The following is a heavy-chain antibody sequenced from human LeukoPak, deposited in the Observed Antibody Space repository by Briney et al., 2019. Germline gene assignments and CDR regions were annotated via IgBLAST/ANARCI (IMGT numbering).Heavy chain of an antibody. CDR2: IYYSGST. Sequence: SQTLSLTCTVSGGSISSGGYYWSWIRQHPGQGPEWIGYIYYSGSTYYNPSLKSRATISVDTSKNQFSLKLSSVTAADTAVYYCARAARDSSGYVHGYTSWGQGTLVTVSS. D-gene: IGHD3-22*01. CDR3: ARAARDSSGYVHGYTS. V-gene: IGHV4-31*03. J-gene: IGHJ5*02. CDR1: GGSISSGGYY.